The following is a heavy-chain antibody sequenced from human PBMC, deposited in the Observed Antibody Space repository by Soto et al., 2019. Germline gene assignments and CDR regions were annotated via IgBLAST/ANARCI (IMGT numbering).Heavy chain of an antibody. Sequence: QVQLVQSGAEVTRPGASVKVSCKASGYSFISHYIHWVRQAPGQGLEWMGFITPSGGSATLAQKSQGSVTMSRYTSTSTVYIDLTILRPEDPAVYYCARDYLSSKLSLSYIVFWGQGTLVTVSS. CDR3: ARDYLSSKLSLSYIVF. D-gene: IGHD2-2*01. CDR2: ITPSGGSA. V-gene: IGHV1-46*01. J-gene: IGHJ4*02. CDR1: GYSFISHY.